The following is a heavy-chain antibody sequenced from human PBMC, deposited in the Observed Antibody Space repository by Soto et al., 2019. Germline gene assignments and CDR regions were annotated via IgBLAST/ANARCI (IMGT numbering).Heavy chain of an antibody. J-gene: IGHJ4*02. CDR2: ISSSDINI. CDR3: ARDYDDYVPRNDY. CDR1: GFTFSSYS. V-gene: IGHV3-48*01. Sequence: EVQLVESGGGLIQPGGSLRLSCAASGFTFSSYSMNWVRQAPGKGLEWISYISSSDINIYYADSVKGRFTISRDIAKNSLYLQMNSLRAEDTAVYYCARDYDDYVPRNDYWGQGTLVTVSS. D-gene: IGHD4-17*01.